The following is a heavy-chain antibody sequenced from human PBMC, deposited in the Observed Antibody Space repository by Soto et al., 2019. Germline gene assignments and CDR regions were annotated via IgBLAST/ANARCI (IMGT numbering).Heavy chain of an antibody. Sequence: PGGSLRLSCAASGFTFSSYGMSWVRQAPGKGLEWVSSISGSGGTTYHADSVKGRFTISRDNSKNTLYLQMNSLRGDDTAVYYCAKPSTSTTVTTCFDDWGQGARVTVSS. D-gene: IGHD4-17*01. V-gene: IGHV3-23*01. CDR3: AKPSTSTTVTTCFDD. J-gene: IGHJ4*02. CDR1: GFTFSSYG. CDR2: ISGSGGTT.